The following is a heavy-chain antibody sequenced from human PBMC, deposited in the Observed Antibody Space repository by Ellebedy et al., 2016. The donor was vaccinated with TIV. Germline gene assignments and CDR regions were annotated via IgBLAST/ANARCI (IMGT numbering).Heavy chain of an antibody. CDR3: ARDPVTWTRGEAWFDP. D-gene: IGHD3/OR15-3a*01. Sequence: GESLKISCAASGFTFSDYYMSWIRQAPGKGLEWVSYLSTGGSTIYYADSVKGRFTISRDNAKNSLYLQMNSLRAEDTAVYYCARDPVTWTRGEAWFDPWGQGTLVTVSS. J-gene: IGHJ5*02. CDR2: LSTGGSTI. V-gene: IGHV3-11*04. CDR1: GFTFSDYY.